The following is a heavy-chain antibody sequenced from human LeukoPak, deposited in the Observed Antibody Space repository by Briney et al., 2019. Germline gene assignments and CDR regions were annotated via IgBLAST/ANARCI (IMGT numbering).Heavy chain of an antibody. J-gene: IGHJ6*03. V-gene: IGHV3-21*01. CDR3: ARDGGSYSDYYYYTDV. Sequence: GGSLRLSCAASGFTFSSYSMNWVRQAPGKGLEWVSSISSSSSYIYYADSVKGRFTISRDNAKNSLYLQMNSLRAEDTAVYYCARDGGSYSDYYYYTDVWGKGTTVTISS. D-gene: IGHD1-26*01. CDR2: ISSSSSYI. CDR1: GFTFSSYS.